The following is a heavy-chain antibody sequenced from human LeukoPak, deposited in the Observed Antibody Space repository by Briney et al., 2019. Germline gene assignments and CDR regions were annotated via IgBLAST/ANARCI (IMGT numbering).Heavy chain of an antibody. CDR1: GYTFTGYY. D-gene: IGHD3-3*01. V-gene: IGHV1-2*02. CDR2: INHNRGGT. Sequence: ASVKVSCKASGYTFTGYYIHWVRQAPGQGLEWMGCINHNRGGTNYAQKFQGRVTMTRDTSISTAYMELSRLRSDDTAVYFSARDQVYYDFWSAYYPGAFDIWGQGTMVTVSS. CDR3: ARDQVYYDFWSAYYPGAFDI. J-gene: IGHJ3*02.